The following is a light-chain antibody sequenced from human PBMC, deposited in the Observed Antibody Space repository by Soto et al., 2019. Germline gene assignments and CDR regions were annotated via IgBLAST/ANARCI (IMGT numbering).Light chain of an antibody. Sequence: QSALTQPPSASGSPGQSVTISCTGTSSDVGDYNYVSWYQQHPGKAPKLMIYEVSKRPSGVPDRFSGSKSGNTASLTVSGLQAEDEADYYCSSYAGGNNFRFGGGTKLTVL. CDR2: EVS. CDR3: SSYAGGNNFR. CDR1: SSDVGDYNY. J-gene: IGLJ2*01. V-gene: IGLV2-8*01.